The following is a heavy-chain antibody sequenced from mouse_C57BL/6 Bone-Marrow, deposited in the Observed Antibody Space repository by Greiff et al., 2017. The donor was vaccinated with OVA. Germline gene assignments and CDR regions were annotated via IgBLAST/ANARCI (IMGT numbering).Heavy chain of an antibody. CDR2: INPYNGGT. D-gene: IGHD1-1*01. J-gene: IGHJ2*01. V-gene: IGHV1-19*01. CDR3: ARKRGLLLRHYFDY. Sequence: VQLQQSGPVLVKPGASVKMSCKASGYTFTDYYMNWVKQSPGKSLEWIGVINPYNGGTSYNQKFKGQATLTVDKSSSTAYMELNILTSEDSAVYYCARKRGLLLRHYFDYWGQGTTLTVSS. CDR1: GYTFTDYY.